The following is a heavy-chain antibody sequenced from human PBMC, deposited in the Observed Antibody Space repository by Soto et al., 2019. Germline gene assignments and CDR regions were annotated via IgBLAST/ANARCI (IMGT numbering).Heavy chain of an antibody. CDR3: IRRGFSSPRCSVYFYYGMQV. CDR2: IYPGDSDT. CDR1: GYSFISYW. V-gene: IGHV5-51*01. J-gene: IGHJ6*02. D-gene: IGHD2-2*01. Sequence: GESLKSSFKGSGYSFISYWIGWVRQMPGKVLELMGIIYPGDSDTRYSPSFQGQVTISADKSISTAYLQWSRLKASDTAMYHCIRRGFSSPRCSVYFYYGMQVWGQGTTVNDSS.